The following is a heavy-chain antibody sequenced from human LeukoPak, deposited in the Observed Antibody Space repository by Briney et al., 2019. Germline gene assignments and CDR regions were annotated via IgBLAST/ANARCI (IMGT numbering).Heavy chain of an antibody. Sequence: KPSETLSLTCTVSGGSISSSSYYWGWIRQPPGKGLEWIGSIYYSGSTYYNPSLKSRVTISVDTSKNQFSLKLSSVTAADTAVYYCARRGWADWFDPWGQGTLVTVSS. V-gene: IGHV4-39*07. CDR1: GGSISSSSYY. D-gene: IGHD1-26*01. J-gene: IGHJ5*02. CDR2: IYYSGST. CDR3: ARRGWADWFDP.